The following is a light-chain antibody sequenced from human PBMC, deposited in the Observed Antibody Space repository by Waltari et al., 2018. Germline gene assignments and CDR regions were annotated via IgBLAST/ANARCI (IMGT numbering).Light chain of an antibody. Sequence: DIQMTQSPSSLSASVGDTVPITCRASHDISSYLNWFQQKPGKAPKLLIYAATTLQSGVPSRFSGSGSGTDFTLTISSLQPEDFASYYCLQHNRFPYSFGQGTKVEIK. J-gene: IGKJ2*03. CDR2: AAT. V-gene: IGKV1-17*01. CDR1: HDISSY. CDR3: LQHNRFPYS.